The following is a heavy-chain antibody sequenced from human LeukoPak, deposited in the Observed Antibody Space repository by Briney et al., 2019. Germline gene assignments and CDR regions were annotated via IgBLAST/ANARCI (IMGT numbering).Heavy chain of an antibody. D-gene: IGHD3-16*01. Sequence: SETLSLTCTVSGGSSSSYYWSWIQQPPGKGLEWIGYVYHTGHTHYSPSLKSRVTVSLDTSRNQVSLKLSSVTAADTAVYYCARHRFGHLFDYWGQGTLVIVSS. CDR1: GGSSSSYY. CDR2: VYHTGHT. V-gene: IGHV4-59*01. CDR3: ARHRFGHLFDY. J-gene: IGHJ4*02.